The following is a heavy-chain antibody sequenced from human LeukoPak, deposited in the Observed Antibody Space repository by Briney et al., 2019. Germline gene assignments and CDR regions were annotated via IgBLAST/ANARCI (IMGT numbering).Heavy chain of an antibody. Sequence: SETLSLTCAVSGGSISSGGYSWSWIRQPPGKGLEWIGYIYHSGSTYYNPSLKSRVTISVDRSKNQFSLKLSSVTAADTAVYYCAREGERYCSSTSCYEGWFDPWSQGTLVTVSS. CDR1: GGSISSGGYS. V-gene: IGHV4-30-2*01. CDR3: AREGERYCSSTSCYEGWFDP. CDR2: IYHSGST. J-gene: IGHJ5*02. D-gene: IGHD2-2*01.